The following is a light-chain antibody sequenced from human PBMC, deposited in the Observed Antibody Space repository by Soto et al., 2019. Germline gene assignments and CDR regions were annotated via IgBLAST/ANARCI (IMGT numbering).Light chain of an antibody. V-gene: IGLV1-44*01. CDR2: SDN. CDR1: SSNIGTNT. J-gene: IGLJ2*01. Sequence: QSVLTQPPSASGTPGQRVTISCSGSSSNIGTNTDIWYQQLPGAAPKLLIYSDNQRPSGVPDRFSGSKSGTSASLAISGLQSEDEADYYCAAWDVSLVVFGGGTKLTVL. CDR3: AAWDVSLVV.